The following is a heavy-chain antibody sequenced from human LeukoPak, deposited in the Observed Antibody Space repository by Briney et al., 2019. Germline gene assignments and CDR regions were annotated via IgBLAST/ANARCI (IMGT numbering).Heavy chain of an antibody. CDR3: ARVYYDSSGCFDY. V-gene: IGHV1-2*02. CDR2: INPNSGGT. D-gene: IGHD3-22*01. CDR1: GYTFTGYY. Sequence: ASVKVSCKASGYTFTGYYMHWVRQAPGQGLEWMGWINPNSGGTNYAQKFQGRVTMTRDTSISTAYMELSRLRSDDTAVYYCARVYYDSSGCFDYWGQGTLVTVSS. J-gene: IGHJ4*02.